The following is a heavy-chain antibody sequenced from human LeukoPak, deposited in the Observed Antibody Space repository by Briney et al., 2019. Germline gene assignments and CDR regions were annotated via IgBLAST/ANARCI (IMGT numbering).Heavy chain of an antibody. V-gene: IGHV4-61*02. CDR1: SGSISSDNYY. Sequence: SETLSLTCTVSSGSISSDNYYWSWIRQPAGKGLEGIGRIYTSGGTNYNPSLKSRVTISVDTSKNQFSLKLSSVTAADTAVYYCARGNKYQLRTVGNYYYYYMDVWGKGTTVTVSS. D-gene: IGHD2-2*01. CDR3: ARGNKYQLRTVGNYYYYYMDV. CDR2: IYTSGGT. J-gene: IGHJ6*03.